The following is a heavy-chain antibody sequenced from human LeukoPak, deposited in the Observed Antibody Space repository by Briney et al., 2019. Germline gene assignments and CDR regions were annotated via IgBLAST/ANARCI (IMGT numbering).Heavy chain of an antibody. D-gene: IGHD3-10*01. Sequence: GGSLRLSCAASGFTFSNYARHWVRQAPGKGLEWVSLISSGGTYEYYADSVKGRFTISRDNSKNTLYLQLNSLRAEDTAVYYCARDSTYYYDSGSSGPHYFDNWGQGTLVTVSS. J-gene: IGHJ4*02. CDR2: ISSGGTYE. CDR1: GFTFSNYA. CDR3: ARDSTYYYDSGSSGPHYFDN. V-gene: IGHV3-30*01.